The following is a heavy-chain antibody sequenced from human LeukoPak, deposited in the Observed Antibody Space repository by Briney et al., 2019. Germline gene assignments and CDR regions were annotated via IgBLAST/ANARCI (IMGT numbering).Heavy chain of an antibody. Sequence: PGGSLRLSCAASGFTFSSYGMHWVRQAPGKGLEWVAVIWYDGSNKYYADSVKGRFTISRDNSKNTLYLQMNSLRAEDTAVYYCARGHYDFWSDYYYGMDVWGQGTTVTVSS. J-gene: IGHJ6*02. V-gene: IGHV3-33*08. CDR1: GFTFSSYG. CDR2: IWYDGSNK. D-gene: IGHD3-3*01. CDR3: ARGHYDFWSDYYYGMDV.